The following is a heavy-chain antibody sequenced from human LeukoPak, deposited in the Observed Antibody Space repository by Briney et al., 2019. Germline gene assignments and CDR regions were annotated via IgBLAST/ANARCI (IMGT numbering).Heavy chain of an antibody. J-gene: IGHJ4*02. CDR3: ARTHTGYCSSSSCIQTFDY. CDR1: GGSISSSHW. D-gene: IGHD2-2*01. Sequence: PSETLSLTCAVSGGSISSSHWWSWVRQPPGKGLEWIGEIFHGGNTNYSPSLKSRVTISVDQSKNQFSLKLRSVTAAGTAVYYCARTHTGYCSSSSCIQTFDYWGQGTLVTVSS. V-gene: IGHV4-4*02. CDR2: IFHGGNT.